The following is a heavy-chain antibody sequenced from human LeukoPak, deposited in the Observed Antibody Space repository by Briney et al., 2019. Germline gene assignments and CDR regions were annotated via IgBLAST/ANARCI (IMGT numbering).Heavy chain of an antibody. D-gene: IGHD2-8*01. V-gene: IGHV3-48*03. J-gene: IGHJ4*02. CDR3: ARDLRGTLMVNKGDY. CDR2: ISSSGSTI. CDR1: GFTFSGYE. Sequence: GGSLRLSCAASGFTFSGYEMNWVRQAPGKGLEWVSYISSSGSTIYYADSVKGRFAISRDNAKSSLYLQMDSLRDEDTAVYYCARDLRGTLMVNKGDYWGQGTLVTVSS.